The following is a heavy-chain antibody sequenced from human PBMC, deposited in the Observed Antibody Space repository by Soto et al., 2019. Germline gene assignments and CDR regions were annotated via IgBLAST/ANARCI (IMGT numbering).Heavy chain of an antibody. CDR1: GGSISSGGYY. V-gene: IGHV4-31*03. D-gene: IGHD1-1*01. J-gene: IGHJ3*02. Sequence: QVQLQESGPGLVKPSQTLSLTCTVSGGSISSGGYYWSWIRQHPGKGLEWIGYIYYSGSTYYNPSLKRRVTISVDTSKNQFSLKLSSVTAADTAVHYCAREGSGTTFLGAFDIWGQGTMVTVSS. CDR2: IYYSGST. CDR3: AREGSGTTFLGAFDI.